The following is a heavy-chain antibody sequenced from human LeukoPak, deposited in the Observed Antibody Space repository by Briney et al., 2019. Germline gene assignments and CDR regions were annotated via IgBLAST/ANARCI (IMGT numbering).Heavy chain of an antibody. Sequence: PGGSLRLSCAASGFTFSSYWMSWVRQAPGKGLEWVANIKQDGSEKYYVDSVKGRFTISRDNAKNSLYLQMNSLRAEDTAVYYCARGAQRNYDSSGYYQGDYWGQGTLVTVSS. J-gene: IGHJ4*02. CDR2: IKQDGSEK. CDR3: ARGAQRNYDSSGYYQGDY. CDR1: GFTFSSYW. D-gene: IGHD3-22*01. V-gene: IGHV3-7*01.